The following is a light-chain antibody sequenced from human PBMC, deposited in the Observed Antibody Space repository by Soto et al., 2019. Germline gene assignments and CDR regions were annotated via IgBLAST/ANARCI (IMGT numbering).Light chain of an antibody. CDR1: QTIISW. J-gene: IGKJ1*01. V-gene: IGKV1-5*01. Sequence: ASQTIISWLAWYQQKPGQAPKLLIYDASTLESGVPSRFSGTGSVTEFTLHFCCTELPDYATDHRQQDNSYSVFGKGTKVDIK. CDR2: DAS. CDR3: QQDNSYSV.